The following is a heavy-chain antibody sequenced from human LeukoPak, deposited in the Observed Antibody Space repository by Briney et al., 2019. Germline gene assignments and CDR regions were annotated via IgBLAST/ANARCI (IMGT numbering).Heavy chain of an antibody. V-gene: IGHV3-30*04. Sequence: QAGGSLSLFCAASGFTFSSYAMHWVRQAPGKGLEWVAVISYDGSNKYYADSVKGRFTISRDNSKNTLYLQMNSLRAEDTAVYYCARAFDYRLDNSGSYMDYWGQGTLVTVSS. J-gene: IGHJ4*02. D-gene: IGHD3-10*01. CDR1: GFTFSSYA. CDR3: ARAFDYRLDNSGSYMDY. CDR2: ISYDGSNK.